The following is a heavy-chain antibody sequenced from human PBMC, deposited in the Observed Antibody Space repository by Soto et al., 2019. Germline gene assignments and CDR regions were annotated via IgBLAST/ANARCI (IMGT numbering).Heavy chain of an antibody. Sequence: SETLSLTCTVSGGSISSYYWSWIRQPPGKGLEWIGYIYYSGSTNYNPSLKSRVTISVDTSKNQFSLKLSSVTAADTAVYYCARDRGYDILTGYYLDYYYGMDVWGQGTTVTVSS. V-gene: IGHV4-59*01. CDR1: GGSISSYY. CDR3: ARDRGYDILTGYYLDYYYGMDV. J-gene: IGHJ6*02. D-gene: IGHD3-9*01. CDR2: IYYSGST.